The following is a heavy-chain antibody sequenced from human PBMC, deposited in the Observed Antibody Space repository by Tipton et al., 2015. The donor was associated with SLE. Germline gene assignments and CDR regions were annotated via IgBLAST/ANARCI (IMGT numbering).Heavy chain of an antibody. D-gene: IGHD2/OR15-2a*01. V-gene: IGHV6-1*01. J-gene: IGHJ6*02. CDR1: GDSVSSDTAA. CDR3: ARDPPYCLSCMDV. Sequence: VKPSQTLSLTCAISGDSVSSDTAAWNWIRQSPSGGLEWLGRTYFRARWHYDYAVSVKSRITIKSDTSNNQFSLQLNSVTPEDTAVYYCARDPPYCLSCMDVWGQGTTVTVSS. CDR2: TYFRARWHY.